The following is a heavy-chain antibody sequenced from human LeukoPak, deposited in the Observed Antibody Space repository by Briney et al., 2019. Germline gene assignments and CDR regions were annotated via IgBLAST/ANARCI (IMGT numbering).Heavy chain of an antibody. J-gene: IGHJ5*02. V-gene: IGHV4-38-2*01. CDR1: GYSLSSGFY. Sequence: PSETLSLTCAVSGYSLSSGFYWGWIRQPPGKGLEWIGRNYHSGSTQYNPTLKSRLTLSPDMTQNTFSMNISSVCAADTAVYYCARAPYGDYGGNWFDTWGQGTLVTVSS. D-gene: IGHD4-17*01. CDR2: NYHSGST. CDR3: ARAPYGDYGGNWFDT.